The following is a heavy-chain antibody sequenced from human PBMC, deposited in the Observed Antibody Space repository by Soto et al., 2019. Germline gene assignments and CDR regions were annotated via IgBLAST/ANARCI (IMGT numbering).Heavy chain of an antibody. CDR1: GFTFRSYA. V-gene: IGHV3-30-3*01. Sequence: PGGSLRLSCGASGFTFRSYAMHWVRQTPGKGLEWVAVISYDGSNKHYAGSVKGRFSISRDNSKNMLYLQMDSLSTEDTAVHYCVRSMIIVVRLIGLDYWGQGTLVTVSS. CDR2: ISYDGSNK. CDR3: VRSMIIVVRLIGLDY. D-gene: IGHD3-22*01. J-gene: IGHJ4*02.